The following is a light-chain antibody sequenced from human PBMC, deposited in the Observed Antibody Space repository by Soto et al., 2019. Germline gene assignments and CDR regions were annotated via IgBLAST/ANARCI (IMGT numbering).Light chain of an antibody. Sequence: DIVMTQSPDSLAVSLGERATINCKSSQSVLYSSNNKNYLAWYQQKPGQPPKLLIYWASTRESGVPDRFSGSGSGTDFTLTISSLQAEDGAVYYCQQYYSTPETFGPGTKVDIK. CDR3: QQYYSTPET. CDR2: WAS. V-gene: IGKV4-1*01. J-gene: IGKJ3*01. CDR1: QSVLYSSNNKNY.